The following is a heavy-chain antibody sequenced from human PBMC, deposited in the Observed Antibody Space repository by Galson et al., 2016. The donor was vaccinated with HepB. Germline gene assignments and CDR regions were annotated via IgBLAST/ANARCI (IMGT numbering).Heavy chain of an antibody. CDR3: YVNSTGFGDH. CDR2: IGYSAAHT. CDR1: GFTFSAYA. J-gene: IGHJ4*02. D-gene: IGHD6-25*01. Sequence: SLRLSCAASGFTFSAYAMSWVRQAPGKGLEWVAGIGYSAAHTYYADPVKGRFTISRDNSKNTLYLQMNSLRADDTAVYYFYVNSTGFGDHWGQGTLVTVSS. V-gene: IGHV3-23*01.